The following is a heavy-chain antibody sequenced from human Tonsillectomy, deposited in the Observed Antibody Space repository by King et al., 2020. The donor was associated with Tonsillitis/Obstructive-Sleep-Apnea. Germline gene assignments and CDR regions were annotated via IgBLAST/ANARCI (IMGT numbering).Heavy chain of an antibody. CDR1: GFNFSTYG. CDR2: IWYDRSNI. Sequence: VQLVESGGGVVQPGRSLRLSCAASGFNFSTYGMHWVRQAPGKGLEWVAAIWYDRSNIYYADSLKGRFTISRDNSKNTLFLQMNSLRAEDTALSYCARDDFYGSGSYRYYSGFDVWGQGTTVTVSS. J-gene: IGHJ6*02. D-gene: IGHD3-10*01. V-gene: IGHV3-33*01. CDR3: ARDDFYGSGSYRYYSGFDV.